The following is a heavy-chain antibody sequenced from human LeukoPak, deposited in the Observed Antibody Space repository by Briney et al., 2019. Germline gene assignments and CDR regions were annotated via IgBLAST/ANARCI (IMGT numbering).Heavy chain of an antibody. Sequence: PSETLSLTCAVYGGSFSGYYWSWIRQPPGKGLEWIGEINHSGSTNYNPSLKSRVTISVDTSKNQFSLKLSSVTAADTAVYYCARRCVLRYFDWLLPTHPYYYYYMDVWGKGTTVTISS. J-gene: IGHJ6*03. CDR2: INHSGST. V-gene: IGHV4-34*01. D-gene: IGHD3-9*01. CDR1: GGSFSGYY. CDR3: ARRCVLRYFDWLLPTHPYYYYYMDV.